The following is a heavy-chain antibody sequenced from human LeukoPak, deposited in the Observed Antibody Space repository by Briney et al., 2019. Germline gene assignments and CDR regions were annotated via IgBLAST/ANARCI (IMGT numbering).Heavy chain of an antibody. J-gene: IGHJ4*02. D-gene: IGHD1-26*01. V-gene: IGHV1-18*01. CDR2: ISPCNGET. CDR3: VRDNLPVGSPENYFDS. CDR1: GYIFPSYG. Sequence: ASVKVSCKGSGYIFPSYGLAWVRQAPGQGLEWMGWISPCNGETKYAQNFQDRLTLTTDTSTSTAYMDLRSLRSDDTAVYYCVRDNLPVGSPENYFDSWGQGTPVTVSS.